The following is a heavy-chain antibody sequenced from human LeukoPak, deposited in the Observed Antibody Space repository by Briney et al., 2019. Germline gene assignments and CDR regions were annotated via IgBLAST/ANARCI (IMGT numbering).Heavy chain of an antibody. V-gene: IGHV1-2*02. CDR3: ARDQRSGSYSDY. CDR1: GYTFTGHY. J-gene: IGHJ4*02. Sequence: GASVKVSCKASGYTFTGHYMHWVRQAPGQGLEWMGWINPNSGGTNYAQKFQGRDTMTRDTSISTAYMELSRLRSDDTAVYYCARDQRSGSYSDYWGQGTLVTVSS. D-gene: IGHD1-26*01. CDR2: INPNSGGT.